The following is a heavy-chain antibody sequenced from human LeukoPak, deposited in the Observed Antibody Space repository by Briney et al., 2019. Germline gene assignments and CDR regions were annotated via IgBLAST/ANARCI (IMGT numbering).Heavy chain of an antibody. CDR3: ARTRIPRAIWFDP. CDR2: INPNSGGT. V-gene: IGHV1-2*02. Sequence: GASVKVSCKASGYTFTSYGISWVRQAPGQGLEWMGWINPNSGGTNYAQKFQGRVTMTRDTSISTAYMELSRLRSDDTAVYYCARTRIPRAIWFDPWGRGTLVTVSS. J-gene: IGHJ5*02. CDR1: GYTFTSYG.